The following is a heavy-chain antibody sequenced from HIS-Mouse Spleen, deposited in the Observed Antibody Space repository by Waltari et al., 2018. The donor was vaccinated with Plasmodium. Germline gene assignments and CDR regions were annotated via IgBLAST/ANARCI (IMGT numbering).Heavy chain of an antibody. CDR3: ARLRYSYGYFDY. CDR1: GGSISSYY. J-gene: IGHJ4*02. V-gene: IGHV4-59*08. Sequence: QVQLQESGPGLVKPSETLSLTCTVSGGSISSYYWSWIRQPPGKGLEWIGYSYYSGSTNYNPSLKSRVTISVDTSKNQFSLKRGSVTAADTAVYYCARLRYSYGYFDYWGQGTLVTVSS. D-gene: IGHD5-18*01. CDR2: SYYSGST.